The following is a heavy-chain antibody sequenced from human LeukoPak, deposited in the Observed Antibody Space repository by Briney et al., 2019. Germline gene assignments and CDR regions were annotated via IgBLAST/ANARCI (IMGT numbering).Heavy chain of an antibody. D-gene: IGHD2-2*01. V-gene: IGHV3-23*01. CDR2: ISGSGGST. CDR3: ARESHCSSTSCPDAFDI. J-gene: IGHJ3*02. CDR1: GFTVSSNY. Sequence: GGSLRLSCAASGFTVSSNYMSWVRQAPGKGLEWVSAISGSGGSTYYADSVKGRFTISRDNSKNTLYLQMNSLRAEDTAVYYCARESHCSSTSCPDAFDIWGQGTMVTVSS.